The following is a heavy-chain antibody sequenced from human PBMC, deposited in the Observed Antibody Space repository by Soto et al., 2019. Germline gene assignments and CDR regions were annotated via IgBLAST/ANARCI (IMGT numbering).Heavy chain of an antibody. CDR1: GFTFSSYA. CDR2: INTASTT. J-gene: IGHJ4*02. D-gene: IGHD7-27*01. Sequence: GGSLRLSCAASGFTFSSYAMSWVRQAPGKGLEWVSSINTASTTYYADSVKGRFTVSRDNSKNTLYLQMNSLRAEDTAVYFCAKVPNWGSHYYFDSWGQGTLVTVSS. CDR3: AKVPNWGSHYYFDS. V-gene: IGHV3-23*01.